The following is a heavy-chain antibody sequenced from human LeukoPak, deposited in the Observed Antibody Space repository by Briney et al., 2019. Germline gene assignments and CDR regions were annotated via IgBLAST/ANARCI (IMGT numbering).Heavy chain of an antibody. Sequence: GGSLRLSCVASGFTFSSYSVNWVRQAPGKGLEWVSCISSSSSYIYYADSVKGRFTISRDNAKNSLYLQMNSLRAEDTAVYYCARDRGGAYDFWSGYYTGYFDYWGQGTLVPVSS. V-gene: IGHV3-21*01. CDR2: ISSSSSYI. J-gene: IGHJ4*02. CDR1: GFTFSSYS. D-gene: IGHD3-3*01. CDR3: ARDRGGAYDFWSGYYTGYFDY.